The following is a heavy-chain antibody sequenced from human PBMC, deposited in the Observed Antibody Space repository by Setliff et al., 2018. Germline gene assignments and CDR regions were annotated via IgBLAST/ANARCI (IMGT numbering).Heavy chain of an antibody. D-gene: IGHD3-3*01. CDR2: ISHTGST. V-gene: IGHV4-34*01. CDR1: GMSFSEHY. Sequence: SETLSLTCVVDGMSFSEHYWTWIRQSPGKGLEWIGEISHTGSTNYNPSLKSRVTIPINTSKKQFSLMMNSVTAADTGVYFCATLVPTVRSGRLYYYYIDVWVKGATVTVSS. CDR3: ATLVPTVRSGRLYYYYIDV. J-gene: IGHJ6*03.